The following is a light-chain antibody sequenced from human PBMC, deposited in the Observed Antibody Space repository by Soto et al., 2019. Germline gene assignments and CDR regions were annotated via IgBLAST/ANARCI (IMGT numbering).Light chain of an antibody. CDR3: QHSYNTPLT. CDR1: QSIITY. V-gene: IGKV1-39*01. J-gene: IGKJ4*01. CDR2: AAS. Sequence: EIQMTQSTSSLSASVGDRVAITCRASQSIITYLNWYQQKPGEAPNLLIYAASSLQSGVPSRFSGSGSGTDFTLTISSLQPEDSATYYCQHSYNTPLTFAGGTKV.